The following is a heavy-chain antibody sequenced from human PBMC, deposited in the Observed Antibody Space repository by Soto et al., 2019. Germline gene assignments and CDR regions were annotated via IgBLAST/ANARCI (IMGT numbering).Heavy chain of an antibody. D-gene: IGHD3-16*01. Sequence: ASVKVSCKTSGFTFGNSAVQWLRQARGQRPEWIGWIVAANGNTKYAQNFQERVTITRDTSTSTAYMELSSLRSDDTAVYYCAAEGDCFWGIYVFGYWGQVPVVPVPS. J-gene: IGHJ4*02. CDR3: AAEGDCFWGIYVFGY. CDR1: GFTFGNSA. V-gene: IGHV1-58*01. CDR2: IVAANGNT.